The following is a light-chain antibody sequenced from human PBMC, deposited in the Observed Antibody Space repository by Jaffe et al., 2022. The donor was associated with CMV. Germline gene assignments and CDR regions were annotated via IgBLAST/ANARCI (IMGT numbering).Light chain of an antibody. CDR3: QQSYSIPFT. Sequence: DIQMTQSPSSLSAAVGDRVTITCRASQNIIRFLNWYQQRPGKAPKLLIYAASSLQSGVPSRFSGGGSGTDFTLTINSLQPEDFATYYCQQSYSIPFTFGPGTNVDIK. J-gene: IGKJ3*01. V-gene: IGKV1-39*01. CDR1: QNIIRF. CDR2: AAS.